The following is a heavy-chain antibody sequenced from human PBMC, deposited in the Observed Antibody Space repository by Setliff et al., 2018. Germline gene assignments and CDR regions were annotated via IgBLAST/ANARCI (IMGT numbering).Heavy chain of an antibody. CDR2: TYHGENT. CDR1: GGSISSSDW. CDR3: ARDSSGYYVPGFDM. D-gene: IGHD3-22*01. V-gene: IGHV4-4*02. J-gene: IGHJ3*02. Sequence: SETLSLTCDVSGGSISSSDWWSWVRQPPGKGLEWIGETYHGENTNYNPSLESRVTISLDESTNQFSLKMTAVTAADTAVYYCARDSSGYYVPGFDMWGQGKMVTVSS.